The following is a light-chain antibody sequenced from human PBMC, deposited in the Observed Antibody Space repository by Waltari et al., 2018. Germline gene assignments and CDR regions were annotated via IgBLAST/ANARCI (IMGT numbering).Light chain of an antibody. CDR1: QLGDKY. CDR2: QAT. CDR3: QAWDSITVV. V-gene: IGLV3-1*01. Sequence: SYELTQPPSVSVSPGQTARITCSGDQLGDKYTCWYQQKPGQSPVLVISQATKRPSGIPERFSGSNSGNTATLTISGTQATDEADYYCQAWDSITVVFGGGTKLTVL. J-gene: IGLJ2*01.